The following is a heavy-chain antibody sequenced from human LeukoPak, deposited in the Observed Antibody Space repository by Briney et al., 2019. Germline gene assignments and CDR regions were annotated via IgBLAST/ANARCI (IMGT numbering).Heavy chain of an antibody. CDR3: ARAYSNSYNWFDP. CDR2: IYSGGST. V-gene: IGHV3-53*01. CDR1: GFTVSSNY. J-gene: IGHJ5*02. D-gene: IGHD4-11*01. Sequence: GWSLRLSCAASGFTVSSNYMSWVRQAPGKGLEWVSVIYSGGSTYYADSVKGRFTISRDNSKNTLYLQMNSLRAEDTAVYYCARAYSNSYNWFDPWGQGTLVTVSS.